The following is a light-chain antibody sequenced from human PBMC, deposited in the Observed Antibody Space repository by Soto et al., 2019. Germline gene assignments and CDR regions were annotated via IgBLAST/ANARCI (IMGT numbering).Light chain of an antibody. CDR1: QSLLHTDGYFY. CDR2: LGS. V-gene: IGKV2-28*01. Sequence: DIVMTQSPLSLPVTPGEPVSISCRSSQSLLHTDGYFYLDWYLQKPGQSPQVLIYLGSNRASGVPDRFSGSGSGTDFKLKISRVEAEDVGLYYCMQARQTPRTFGQGTRVEIK. J-gene: IGKJ1*01. CDR3: MQARQTPRT.